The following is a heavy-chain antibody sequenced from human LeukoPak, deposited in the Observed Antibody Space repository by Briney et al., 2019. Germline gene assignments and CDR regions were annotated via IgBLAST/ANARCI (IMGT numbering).Heavy chain of an antibody. J-gene: IGHJ4*02. CDR3: ASRGRGGRPGYSDY. CDR1: GGSFSGYY. CDR2: INHSGST. Sequence: PSETLSLTCAAYGGSFSGYYWSWIRQPPGKGLEWIGAINHSGSTNYNPSLKSRGTISVDTSKNQCSLKLSPGTAADPAVYYCASRGRGGRPGYSDYWGQGTLVTVSS. D-gene: IGHD3-9*01. V-gene: IGHV4-34*01.